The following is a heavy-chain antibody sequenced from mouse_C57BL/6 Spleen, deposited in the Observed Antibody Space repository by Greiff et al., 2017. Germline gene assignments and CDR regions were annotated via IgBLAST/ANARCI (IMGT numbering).Heavy chain of an antibody. J-gene: IGHJ4*01. CDR3: ARNWDDAMDY. V-gene: IGHV5-17*01. CDR1: GFTFSDYG. D-gene: IGHD4-1*01. CDR2: ISSGSSTI. Sequence: EVMLVESGGGLVKPGGSLKLSCAASGFTFSDYGMHWVRQAPEKGLGWVAYISSGSSTIYYADTVKGRFTISRDNAKNTLFLQMTSLRSEDTAMYYCARNWDDAMDYWGQGTSVTVSS.